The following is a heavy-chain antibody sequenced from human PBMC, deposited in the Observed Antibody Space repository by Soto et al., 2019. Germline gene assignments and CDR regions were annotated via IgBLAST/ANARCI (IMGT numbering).Heavy chain of an antibody. CDR3: AKDVVGAPEPYYYYYGMDV. CDR2: ISGSGGST. V-gene: IGHV3-23*01. CDR1: GFTFSSYA. Sequence: EVQLLESGGGLVQPGGSLRLSCAASGFTFSSYAMSWVRQAPGKGLEWVSAISGSGGSTYYADSVKGRFTISRDNSKNTLYLQMNSLRAEDTAVYYCAKDVVGAPEPYYYYYGMDVWGQGTTVTVSS. D-gene: IGHD2-21*01. J-gene: IGHJ6*02.